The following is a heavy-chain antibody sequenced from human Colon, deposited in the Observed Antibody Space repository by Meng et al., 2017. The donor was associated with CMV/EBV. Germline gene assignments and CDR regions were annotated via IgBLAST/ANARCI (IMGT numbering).Heavy chain of an antibody. D-gene: IGHD6-13*01. CDR1: GFTFRHRY. J-gene: IGHJ4*02. CDR2: ITPFNGNT. V-gene: IGHV1-45*02. CDR3: ASGEEQLAHFDY. Sequence: QMQLVQSGAEVKKTGSSVMVSCKASGFTFRHRYVHWVRQAPGQALEWMGWITPFNGNTNYAQKLQDRVTITRDMSMTTAYMELSSLRPDDRAIYFCASGEEQLAHFDYWGQGTLVTVSS.